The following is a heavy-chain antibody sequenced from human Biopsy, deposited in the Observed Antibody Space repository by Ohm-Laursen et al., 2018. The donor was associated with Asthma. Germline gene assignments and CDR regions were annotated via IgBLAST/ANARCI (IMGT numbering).Heavy chain of an antibody. CDR1: GGTFNTYV. D-gene: IGHD2-2*01. CDR3: ARKAGSCISRTCYSLDF. J-gene: IGHJ4*02. V-gene: IGHV1-69*13. CDR2: INSVFGTT. Sequence: SVKVSCKSLGGTFNTYVIGWVRQAPGQGLEWMGGINSVFGTTTYPQRFQDRVTTTADDSTSTVYMELSSLRSEDTAVYYCARKAGSCISRTCYSLDFWGQGTLVTVSS.